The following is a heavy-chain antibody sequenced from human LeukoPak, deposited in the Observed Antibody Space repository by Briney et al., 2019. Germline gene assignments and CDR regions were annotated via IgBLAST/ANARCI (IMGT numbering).Heavy chain of an antibody. V-gene: IGHV3-23*01. CDR3: AKYSGSYYYPPNWDS. J-gene: IGHJ4*02. CDR1: GFTLSTYA. Sequence: GGSLRLSCAASGFTLSTYAMNWVRQAPGKGLEWVSGISGSGSSTYYADSVKGRFTLSRDYPKNTLYLQINSLRAEDTAVYFCAKYSGSYYYPPNWDSWGQGTLVTVSS. D-gene: IGHD1-26*01. CDR2: ISGSGSST.